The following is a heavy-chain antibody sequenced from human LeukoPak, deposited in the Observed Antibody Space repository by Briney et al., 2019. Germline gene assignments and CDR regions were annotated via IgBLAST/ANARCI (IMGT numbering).Heavy chain of an antibody. J-gene: IGHJ3*02. Sequence: NPGGSLRLSCAASGFTFSDYYMSWIRQAPGKGLEWVSYISSSGSTIYYADSVKGRFTISRDNAKNSLYLQMNSLRAEDTAVYYCARGVEMATIAAFDIWGQGTMVTVSS. CDR1: GFTFSDYY. CDR3: ARGVEMATIAAFDI. V-gene: IGHV3-11*04. D-gene: IGHD5-24*01. CDR2: ISSSGSTI.